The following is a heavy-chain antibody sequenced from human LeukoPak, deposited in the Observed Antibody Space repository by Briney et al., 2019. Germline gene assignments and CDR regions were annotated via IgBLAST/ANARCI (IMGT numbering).Heavy chain of an antibody. D-gene: IGHD3-10*01. V-gene: IGHV4-34*01. CDR1: GGSFSGYY. CDR2: INHSGST. Sequence: SETLSLTCAVYGGSFSGYYWSWIRQPPGKGLEWIGEINHSGSTNYNPSLKSRVTISVDTSKNQFSLKLSSVTAADTAVYYCARGPPGNYYYYYYMDVWGKGTTVTVSS. J-gene: IGHJ6*03. CDR3: ARGPPGNYYYYYYMDV.